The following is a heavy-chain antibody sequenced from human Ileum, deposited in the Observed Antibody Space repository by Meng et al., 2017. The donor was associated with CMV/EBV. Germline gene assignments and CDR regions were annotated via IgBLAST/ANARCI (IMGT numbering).Heavy chain of an antibody. Sequence: ASVKVSCKASGYTFTTFDINWVRQATGQGPEWMGWMNPNSGNTGYAQKFQGRVTMTRNTSISAAYMELSSLTSDDTAVYYCARAFGDDATRRTNWFDPWGQGTQVTVSS. J-gene: IGHJ5*02. CDR3: ARAFGDDATRRTNWFDP. V-gene: IGHV1-8*01. D-gene: IGHD3-3*01. CDR1: GYTFTTFD. CDR2: MNPNSGNT.